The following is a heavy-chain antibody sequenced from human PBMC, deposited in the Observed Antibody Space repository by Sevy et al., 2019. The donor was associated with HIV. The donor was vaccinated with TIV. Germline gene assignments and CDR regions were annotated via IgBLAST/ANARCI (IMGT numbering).Heavy chain of an antibody. V-gene: IGHV1-69*13. D-gene: IGHD2-2*01. CDR1: GGTFSSYA. J-gene: IGHJ6*02. Sequence: ASVKVSCKASGGTFSSYAISWVRQAPGQGLEWMGGIIPIFGPANYAQKFQGRVTITADESTSTAYMELTSLRSEDTAVYYCARDMTDCSSTSCYYYYYYGMDVWGQGTTVTVSS. CDR2: IIPIFGPA. CDR3: ARDMTDCSSTSCYYYYYYGMDV.